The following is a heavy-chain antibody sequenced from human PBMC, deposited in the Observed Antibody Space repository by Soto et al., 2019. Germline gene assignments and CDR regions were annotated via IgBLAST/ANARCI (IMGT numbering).Heavy chain of an antibody. CDR3: AREGILTGYGMDV. J-gene: IGHJ6*02. D-gene: IGHD3-9*01. Sequence: GGSLRLSCAASGFTFSSYSMNWVRQAPGKGLEWVSSISSSSYIYYADSVKGRFTISRDNAKNSLYLQMNSLRAEDTAVYYGAREGILTGYGMDVWGQGTTVTVSS. V-gene: IGHV3-21*01. CDR2: ISSSSYI. CDR1: GFTFSSYS.